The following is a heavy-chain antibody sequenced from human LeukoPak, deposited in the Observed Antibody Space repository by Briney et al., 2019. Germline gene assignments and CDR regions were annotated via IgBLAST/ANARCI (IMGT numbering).Heavy chain of an antibody. D-gene: IGHD2-15*01. CDR2: ISAYNGNT. V-gene: IGHV1-18*01. Sequence: ASVKVSCKASGYTFTSYGISWVRQAPGQGLEWMGWISAYNGNTNYAQKFQGRVTMTRNTSISTAYMELSSLRSEDTAVYYCARPRPAYCSGGSCRKNWFDPWGQGTLVTVSS. J-gene: IGHJ5*02. CDR1: GYTFTSYG. CDR3: ARPRPAYCSGGSCRKNWFDP.